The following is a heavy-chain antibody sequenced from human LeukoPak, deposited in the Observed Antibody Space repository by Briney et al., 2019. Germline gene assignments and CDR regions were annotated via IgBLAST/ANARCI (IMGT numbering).Heavy chain of an antibody. J-gene: IGHJ4*02. CDR2: ISSSGSTI. Sequence: RTGGSLRLSCAASGFTLSSYEMNWIRQAPGKGLEWLSYISSSGSTIYYADSVKGRFTTSRDNAKNSLHLQMNSLRAEDTAVYYCARGPSGGNRLWMDYWGQGTLVTVSS. V-gene: IGHV3-48*03. CDR3: ARGPSGGNRLWMDY. D-gene: IGHD2/OR15-2a*01. CDR1: GFTLSSYE.